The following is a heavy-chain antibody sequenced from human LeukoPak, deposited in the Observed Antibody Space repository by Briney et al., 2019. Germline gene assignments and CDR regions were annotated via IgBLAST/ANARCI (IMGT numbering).Heavy chain of an antibody. V-gene: IGHV1-18*01. CDR3: ARDQGIYNHRLIDS. CDR1: GYTFSSYG. D-gene: IGHD5-12*01. CDR2: ISAYNGNT. J-gene: IGHJ4*02. Sequence: GASVKASCKASGYTFSSYGISWVRQAPGQGLEWMGWISAYNGNTNFAQEFQGRVTMTTDTSTSTASMELRSLRSDDTAVYYCARDQGIYNHRLIDSWGQGTLVTVSS.